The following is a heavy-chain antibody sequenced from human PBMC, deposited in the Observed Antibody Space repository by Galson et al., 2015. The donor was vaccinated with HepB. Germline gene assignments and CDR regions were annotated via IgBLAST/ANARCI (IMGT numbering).Heavy chain of an antibody. CDR3: AHRPPYYYGSGSYMWLYYFDY. CDR1: GLSLSTSGVG. V-gene: IGHV2-5*01. D-gene: IGHD3-10*01. CDR2: IYWNDDK. Sequence: PALVKPTQTLTLTCTFSGLSLSTSGVGVGWIRQPPGKALEWLALIYWNDDKRYSPSLKSRLTITKDTSKNQVVLTMTNMDPVDTATYYCAHRPPYYYGSGSYMWLYYFDYWGQGTLVTVSS. J-gene: IGHJ4*02.